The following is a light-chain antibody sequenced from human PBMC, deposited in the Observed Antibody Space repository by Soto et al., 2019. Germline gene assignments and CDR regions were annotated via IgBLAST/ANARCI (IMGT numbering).Light chain of an antibody. J-gene: IGKJ4*01. CDR1: QSVSSSY. V-gene: IGKV3-20*01. CDR3: QQYGSSPLT. Sequence: PGERANLSCRASQSVSSSYLAWYQQKPGQAPRLLIYGASSRATGIPDRFSGSGSGTDFTLTISRLEPEDFAVYYCQQYGSSPLTFGGGTKVEIK. CDR2: GAS.